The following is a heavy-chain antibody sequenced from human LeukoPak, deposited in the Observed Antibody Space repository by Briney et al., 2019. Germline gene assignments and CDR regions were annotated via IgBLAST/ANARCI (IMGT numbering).Heavy chain of an antibody. D-gene: IGHD3-3*01. CDR1: GGSISSHY. Sequence: SETLSLTCTVSGGSISSHYWSWIRQPPGKGLEWIGYIYYSGSTNYNPSLKSRVTISVDTSKNQFSLKLSSVTAADTAVYYCVRGRGYDFWSGYYFDYWGQGTLVTVSS. CDR2: IYYSGST. CDR3: VRGRGYDFWSGYYFDY. J-gene: IGHJ4*02. V-gene: IGHV4-59*11.